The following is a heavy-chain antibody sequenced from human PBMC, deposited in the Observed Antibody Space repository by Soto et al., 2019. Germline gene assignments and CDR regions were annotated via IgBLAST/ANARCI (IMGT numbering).Heavy chain of an antibody. Sequence: AGGSLRLSCAASGFTFRSYSMNWVRQAPGKGLEWVSYISSRGSTIYYTDSVKGRFTISRDNAKNSLYLQMNSMRDEDTAVYYCARDLEPAAIPDAFDIWGLGTMVTVSS. CDR1: GFTFRSYS. D-gene: IGHD2-2*02. CDR2: ISSRGSTI. V-gene: IGHV3-48*02. CDR3: ARDLEPAAIPDAFDI. J-gene: IGHJ3*02.